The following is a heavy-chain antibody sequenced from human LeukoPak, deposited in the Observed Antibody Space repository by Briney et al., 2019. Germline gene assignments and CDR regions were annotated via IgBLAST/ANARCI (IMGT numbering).Heavy chain of an antibody. V-gene: IGHV3-74*01. CDR1: GFTFSRYW. J-gene: IGHJ6*02. CDR2: ISTDGSST. CDR3: ASYLTSIPSGMDV. Sequence: GGSLRLSYAASGFTFSRYWMHWLRQAPGKGLVWVSRISTDGSSTSYADSVKGRFTISRDNGKNTLYLQMNSLRAEDTAVYYCASYLTSIPSGMDVWGQGTTVTVSS. D-gene: IGHD2/OR15-2a*01.